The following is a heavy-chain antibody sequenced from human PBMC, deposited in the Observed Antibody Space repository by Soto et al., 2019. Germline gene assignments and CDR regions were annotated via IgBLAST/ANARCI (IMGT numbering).Heavy chain of an antibody. Sequence: QVQLVQSGAEVKKPGASVKVSCKASGYTFTSYGISWVRQAPGQGLEWMGWISAYNGNTNYAQKLQGRVTMTTDTSTSTAYMELRSLRYDDTAVYYCARDSGSSSWYDLGIATSYYFDYWGQGNLVTVSS. D-gene: IGHD6-13*01. CDR2: ISAYNGNT. V-gene: IGHV1-18*04. CDR1: GYTFTSYG. J-gene: IGHJ4*02. CDR3: ARDSGSSSWYDLGIATSYYFDY.